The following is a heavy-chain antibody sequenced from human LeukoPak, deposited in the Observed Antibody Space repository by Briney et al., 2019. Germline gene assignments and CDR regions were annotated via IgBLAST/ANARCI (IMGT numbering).Heavy chain of an antibody. Sequence: ASVKVSCKVSGYTLTELSMHWVRQAPGKGLEWMGRFDPEDAETIYAQKFQGRVTMTEDTSTDTAYMELSSLRSEDTAVYYCATGVTHYAFDIWGKGTMVTVSS. D-gene: IGHD5-18*01. V-gene: IGHV1-24*01. CDR1: GYTLTELS. J-gene: IGHJ3*02. CDR3: ATGVTHYAFDI. CDR2: FDPEDAET.